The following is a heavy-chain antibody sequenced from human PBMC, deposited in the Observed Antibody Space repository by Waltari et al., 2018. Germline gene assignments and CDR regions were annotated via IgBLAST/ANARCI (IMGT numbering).Heavy chain of an antibody. J-gene: IGHJ3*02. CDR1: GFSLSTSGVG. Sequence: QITLKESGPTLVKPTQTLTLTCTFSGFSLSTSGVGVGWIRQTPGKALEWLALIYWDDDKRYSPSLKSRLTITKDTSKNQVVLTMTNMDPVDTATYYCAHSSYYYGSGSIGGAFDIWGQGTMVTVSS. V-gene: IGHV2-5*02. D-gene: IGHD3-10*01. CDR2: IYWDDDK. CDR3: AHSSYYYGSGSIGGAFDI.